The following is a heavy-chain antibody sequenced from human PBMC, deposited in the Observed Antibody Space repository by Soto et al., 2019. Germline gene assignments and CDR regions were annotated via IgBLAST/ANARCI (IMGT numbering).Heavy chain of an antibody. V-gene: IGHV4-39*02. Sequence: PSETLSLTCTVSGGSISTSSYYWAWIRQPPGKGLEWIGSIYYSGRTYYNLSLKSRVTISVDTSKNQFSLKLSSVTAADTAVYYCAREWGRSSWLESPDYWGQGTLVTVSS. CDR3: AREWGRSSWLESPDY. J-gene: IGHJ4*02. D-gene: IGHD6-13*01. CDR2: IYYSGRT. CDR1: GGSISTSSYY.